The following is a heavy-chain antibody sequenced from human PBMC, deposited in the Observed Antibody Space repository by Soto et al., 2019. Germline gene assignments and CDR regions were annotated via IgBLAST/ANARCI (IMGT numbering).Heavy chain of an antibody. CDR2: VNPIVSIS. D-gene: IGHD3-10*01. J-gene: IGHJ4*02. V-gene: IGHV1-69*02. CDR3: ASSYGSGYRAFDY. CDR1: GDTFNSYS. Sequence: QVQLVQSGAEVKRPGSSVKVSCKASGDTFNSYSINWVRQAPGLGLEWMGRVNPIVSISNYAQKFQGRVTMTADKSTSTAYMELSSLRSEDTAIYYCASSYGSGYRAFDYWGQGALVTVSS.